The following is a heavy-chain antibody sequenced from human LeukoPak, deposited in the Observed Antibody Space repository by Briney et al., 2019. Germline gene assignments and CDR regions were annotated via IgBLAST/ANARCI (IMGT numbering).Heavy chain of an antibody. Sequence: RPSETLSLTWTVSGYSINNGFYWGRIRQPPGKGLEWIGTIHYSGNTDYNPSLKSRVTISGDTSKNQFSLKLSSVTAADTAVYYCARGFRGPNFDYWGQGTLVTVSS. D-gene: IGHD3-10*01. J-gene: IGHJ4*02. CDR2: IHYSGNT. CDR3: ARGFRGPNFDY. CDR1: GYSINNGFY. V-gene: IGHV4-38-2*02.